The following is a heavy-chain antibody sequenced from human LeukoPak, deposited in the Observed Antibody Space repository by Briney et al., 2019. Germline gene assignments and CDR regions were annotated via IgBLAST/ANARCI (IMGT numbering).Heavy chain of an antibody. D-gene: IGHD2-2*02. Sequence: ASVKVSCKASGYTFTSYDINWVRQATGQGLEWMGWMNPNGGNTGYAQKFQGRVTMTRNTSISTAYMELSSLRSEDTAVYYCARVGGCSSTSCYTGFGYWGQGTLVTVSS. CDR3: ARVGGCSSTSCYTGFGY. V-gene: IGHV1-8*01. J-gene: IGHJ4*02. CDR1: GYTFTSYD. CDR2: MNPNGGNT.